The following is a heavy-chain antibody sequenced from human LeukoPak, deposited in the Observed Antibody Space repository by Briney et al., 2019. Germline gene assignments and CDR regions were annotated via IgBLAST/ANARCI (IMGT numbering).Heavy chain of an antibody. CDR3: ARVTGSSWYVANWFDP. V-gene: IGHV4-59*01. D-gene: IGHD6-13*01. Sequence: SETLSLTCTVSGGSISSYYWSWIRQPPGKGLEWIGYIYYSGSTNYNPSLKSRVTISVDTSKNQFSLKLSSVTAADTAVYYCARVTGSSWYVANWFDPWGQGTLVTVSS. CDR1: GGSISSYY. J-gene: IGHJ5*02. CDR2: IYYSGST.